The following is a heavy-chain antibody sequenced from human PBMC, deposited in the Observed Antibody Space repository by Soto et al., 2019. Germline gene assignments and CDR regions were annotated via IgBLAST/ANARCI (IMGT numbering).Heavy chain of an antibody. D-gene: IGHD2-2*02. Sequence: PGGSLRLSCAASGFSFKSYYMTWMRQTPAQGLEWISPITSSGGNAYYAASVKGRVTISSDNSQNTLYLQMSGLRAEDTALYYCARDIYTTSVNYFDLWGQGTLVTVSS. J-gene: IGHJ1*01. CDR2: ITSSGGNA. CDR1: GFSFKSYY. CDR3: ARDIYTTSVNYFDL. V-gene: IGHV3-11*01.